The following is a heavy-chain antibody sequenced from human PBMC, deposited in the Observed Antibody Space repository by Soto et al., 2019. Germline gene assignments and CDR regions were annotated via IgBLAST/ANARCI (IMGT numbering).Heavy chain of an antibody. CDR2: INAGNGNT. CDR1: GYTFTSYA. V-gene: IGHV1-3*01. CDR3: AREAKVTFFGVDYYYYMDV. D-gene: IGHD3-3*01. Sequence: ASVKVSCKASGYTFTSYAMHWVRQAPGQRLEWMGWINAGNGNTKYSQKFQGRVTITRDTSASTAYMELSSLRSEDTAVYYCAREAKVTFFGVDYYYYMDVWGKGTAVTVSS. J-gene: IGHJ6*03.